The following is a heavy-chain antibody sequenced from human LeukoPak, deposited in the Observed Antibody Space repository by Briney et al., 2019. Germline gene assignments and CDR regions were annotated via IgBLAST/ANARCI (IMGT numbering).Heavy chain of an antibody. CDR3: AKDGEGQFLDWSEYYFGS. CDR2: ISARGGST. CDR1: GFTFSRYA. J-gene: IGHJ4*02. V-gene: IGHV3-23*01. Sequence: GGSLRLSCAASGFTFSRYAMSWVRQAPGKGLEWVSAISARGGSTYYADSVKGRFSISRDKSNNTLYLQTNSLRADDTAVYYCAKDGEGQFLDWSEYYFGSWGQGTLVTVSS. D-gene: IGHD3-9*01.